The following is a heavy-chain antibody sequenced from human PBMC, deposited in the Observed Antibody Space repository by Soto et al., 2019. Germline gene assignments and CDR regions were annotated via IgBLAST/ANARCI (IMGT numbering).Heavy chain of an antibody. CDR1: GFTFSRFS. CDR2: ISYDGISK. D-gene: IGHD3-16*01. J-gene: IGHJ4*03. V-gene: IGHV3-30*09. Sequence: QVQLVESGGGVVQPGRSLRLSCAASGFTFSRFSMHWVRQAPGKGLEWVAFISYDGISKYYADSVKGRFAISRDNSKNTLYLQMYSLRPEDTAVYYSVREGTMAPQGVAQWGQGSLVTVSS. CDR3: VREGTMAPQGVAQ.